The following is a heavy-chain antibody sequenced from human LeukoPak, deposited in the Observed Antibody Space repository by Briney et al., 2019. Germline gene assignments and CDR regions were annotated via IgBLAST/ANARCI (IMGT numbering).Heavy chain of an antibody. J-gene: IGHJ4*02. V-gene: IGHV3-7*01. Sequence: GGSLRLSCVASGFTFSSYWMTWVRQAPGKGLEWVANMRQDGNEKYYVDSVRGRFTISRDNAKNSLYLQMDSLRAEDTAVYYCARDGITMRILEYWGQGTLVTVSS. CDR1: GFTFSSYW. CDR2: MRQDGNEK. CDR3: ARDGITMRILEY. D-gene: IGHD3-10*01.